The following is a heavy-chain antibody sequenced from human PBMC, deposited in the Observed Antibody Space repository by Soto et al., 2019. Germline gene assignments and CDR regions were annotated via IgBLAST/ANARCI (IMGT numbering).Heavy chain of an antibody. D-gene: IGHD2-21*02. J-gene: IGHJ4*02. Sequence: LESGGALVQPGGSLRLSCAAPGFTFSNYAMTWVRQTPGKGLERVATIMKSGDSAHYADSVGGRFTVSRDNSINVLYLQMNALRAEDTARYFCARESGGDWGYFDFWGQGSQVTVSS. V-gene: IGHV3-23*01. CDR1: GFTFSNYA. CDR2: IMKSGDSA. CDR3: ARESGGDWGYFDF.